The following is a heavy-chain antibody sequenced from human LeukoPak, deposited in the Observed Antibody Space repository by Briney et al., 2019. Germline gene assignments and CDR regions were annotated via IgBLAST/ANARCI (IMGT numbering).Heavy chain of an antibody. CDR1: GFTFSSYG. D-gene: IGHD3-10*01. Sequence: HPGGSLRLSCAASGFTFSSYGMHWVRQAPGKGLEWVAFIRYDGSNKYYADSVKGRFTISRDNSKNTLYLQMNSLRAEDTAVYYCAKDPTELLWFGESWFDPWDQGTLVTVSS. CDR2: IRYDGSNK. J-gene: IGHJ5*02. V-gene: IGHV3-30*02. CDR3: AKDPTELLWFGESWFDP.